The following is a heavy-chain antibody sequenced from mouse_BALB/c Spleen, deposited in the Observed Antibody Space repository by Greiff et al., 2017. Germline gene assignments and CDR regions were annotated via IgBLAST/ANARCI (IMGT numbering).Heavy chain of an antibody. CDR3: ARHPSDGGYSGRYFDV. Sequence: EVKLMESGGGLVQPGGFLKLSCAASGFTFSSYTMSWVRQTPEKRLEWVAYISNGGGSTYYPDTVKGRFTISRDNAKNTLYLQMSSLKSEDTAMYYCARHPSDGGYSGRYFDVWGAGTTVTVSS. J-gene: IGHJ1*01. V-gene: IGHV5-12-2*01. CDR1: GFTFSSYT. CDR2: ISNGGGST. D-gene: IGHD1-1*02.